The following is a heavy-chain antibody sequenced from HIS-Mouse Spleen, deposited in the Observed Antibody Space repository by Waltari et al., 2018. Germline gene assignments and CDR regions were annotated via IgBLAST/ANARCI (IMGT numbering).Heavy chain of an antibody. CDR3: AREIPYSSSWYDWYFDL. Sequence: QLQLQASGPGLVKPSETLSLTCTVSGGSISSSSYYWGWIRQPPGKGLEWIGSIYYSGRNYSNPSLKRRVTISVDTSKNQFSLKLGSVTAADTAVYYCAREIPYSSSWYDWYFDLWGRGTLVTVSS. CDR1: GGSISSSSYY. J-gene: IGHJ2*01. D-gene: IGHD6-13*01. V-gene: IGHV4-39*07. CDR2: IYYSGRN.